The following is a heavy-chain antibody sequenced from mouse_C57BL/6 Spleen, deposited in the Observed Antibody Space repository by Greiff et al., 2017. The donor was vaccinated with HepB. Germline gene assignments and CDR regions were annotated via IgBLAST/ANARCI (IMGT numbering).Heavy chain of an antibody. V-gene: IGHV5-9-1*02. J-gene: IGHJ2*01. CDR3: TRAYGSSFYFDY. CDR1: GFTFSSYA. CDR2: ISSGGDYI. D-gene: IGHD1-1*01. Sequence: DVMLVESGEGLVKPGGSLKLSCAASGFTFSSYAMSWVRQTPEKRLEWVAYISSGGDYIYYADTVKGRFTISRDNARNTLYLQMSSLKSEDTAMYYCTRAYGSSFYFDYWGQGTTLTVSS.